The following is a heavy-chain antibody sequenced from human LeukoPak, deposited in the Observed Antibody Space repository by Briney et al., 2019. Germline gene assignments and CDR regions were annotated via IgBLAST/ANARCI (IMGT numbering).Heavy chain of an antibody. CDR3: AKWGDYDVLTGYYVPDY. J-gene: IGHJ4*02. CDR1: GFTLSRYT. D-gene: IGHD3-9*01. CDR2: ISFDGTNK. Sequence: SGRSLRLSCAASGFTLSRYTLHWVRQAPGKGLEWVAVISFDGTNKYYANSVKGRFTVSRDNSKSTLYLQMNSLRAEDTALYYCAKWGDYDVLTGYYVPDYWGQGTLVTVSS. V-gene: IGHV3-30-3*02.